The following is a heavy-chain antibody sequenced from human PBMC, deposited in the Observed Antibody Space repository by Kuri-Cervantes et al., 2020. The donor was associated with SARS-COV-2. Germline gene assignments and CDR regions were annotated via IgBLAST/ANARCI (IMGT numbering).Heavy chain of an antibody. D-gene: IGHD3-10*01. CDR3: AREGPYGSGSYFDY. V-gene: IGHV4-59*01. Sequence: LETLSLTCTVSGDSITNYYWSWIRQPPGKGLEWIGYVYYTGSTNYKPSLESRVTMSVDTSKNQFSLKLNSVTVADTAVYYCAREGPYGSGSYFDYWGQGTLVTVSS. CDR2: VYYTGST. CDR1: GDSITNYY. J-gene: IGHJ4*02.